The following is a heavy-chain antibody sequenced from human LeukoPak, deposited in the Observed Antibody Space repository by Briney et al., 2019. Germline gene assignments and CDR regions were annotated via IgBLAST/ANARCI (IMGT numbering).Heavy chain of an antibody. J-gene: IGHJ6*02. CDR2: ISGSGGST. Sequence: GGSLRLSCAASGFTFSSYAMSRVRQAPGKGLEWVSAISGSGGSTYYADSVKGRFTISRDNAKNSLYLQMNSLRAEDTAVYYCARALWSGPVYYGMDVWGQGTTVTVSS. D-gene: IGHD3-10*01. CDR3: ARALWSGPVYYGMDV. V-gene: IGHV3-23*01. CDR1: GFTFSSYA.